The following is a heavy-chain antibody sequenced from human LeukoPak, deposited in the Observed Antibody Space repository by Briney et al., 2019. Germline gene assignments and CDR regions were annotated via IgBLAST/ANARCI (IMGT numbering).Heavy chain of an antibody. CDR2: INPSGSKK. V-gene: IGHV3-48*03. CDR1: GFIFSSYE. CDR3: SRRFDS. Sequence: GGSLRLSCAASGFIFSSYEMNWFRQAPGKGLEWVSYINPSGSKKYYADSVKGRFTISRDNAKNSLYLQMNSLRAEDTAVYYCSRRFDSWGQGTLVTVSS. J-gene: IGHJ4*02.